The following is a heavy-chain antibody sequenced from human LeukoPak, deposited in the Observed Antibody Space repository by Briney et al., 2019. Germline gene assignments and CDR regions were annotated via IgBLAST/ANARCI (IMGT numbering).Heavy chain of an antibody. D-gene: IGHD4-17*01. Sequence: ASVKVSCKASGYTFTSYGISWVRQAPGQGLEWMGGSSAYNGNTNYAQKLQGRVTMTRDTSISTAYMELSRLRSDDTAVYYCARDSGEVYGDYVCDYWGQGTLVTVSS. CDR2: SSAYNGNT. J-gene: IGHJ4*02. V-gene: IGHV1-18*01. CDR3: ARDSGEVYGDYVCDY. CDR1: GYTFTSYG.